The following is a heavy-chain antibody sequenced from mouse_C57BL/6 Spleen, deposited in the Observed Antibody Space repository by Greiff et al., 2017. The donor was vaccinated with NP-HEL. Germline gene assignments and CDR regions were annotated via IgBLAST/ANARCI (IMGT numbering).Heavy chain of an antibody. V-gene: IGHV1-69*01. J-gene: IGHJ3*01. CDR3: ARSDDYDEAWFAY. CDR2: IDPSDSYT. CDR1: GYTFTSYW. D-gene: IGHD2-4*01. Sequence: QVQLQQPGAELVMPGASVKLSCKASGYTFTSYWMHWVKQRPGQGLEWIGEIDPSDSYTNYNQKFKGKFTLTVDKSSSTAYMQLSSLTSEDSAVYYCARSDDYDEAWFAYWGQGTLVTVSA.